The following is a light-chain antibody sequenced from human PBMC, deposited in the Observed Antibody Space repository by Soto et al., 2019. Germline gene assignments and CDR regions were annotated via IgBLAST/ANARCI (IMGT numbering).Light chain of an antibody. CDR2: DAS. CDR3: QQYDNLPFT. Sequence: DIQMTQSPSSLSASVGDRVTITCPASQDISNYLNWYRQKPGKAPKLLIYDASNLETGVSARFSGSGSGPDFTFTISSLQPEDIATYYCQQYDNLPFTFGPGTKVDIK. CDR1: QDISNY. V-gene: IGKV1-33*01. J-gene: IGKJ3*01.